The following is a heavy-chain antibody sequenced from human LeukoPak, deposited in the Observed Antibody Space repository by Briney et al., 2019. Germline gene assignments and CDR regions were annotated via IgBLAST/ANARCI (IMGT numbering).Heavy chain of an antibody. V-gene: IGHV3-23*01. CDR1: GFTFSSYA. Sequence: GGSLRLSCAASGFTFSSYAMSWVRQAPGKGLEWVSAISGSGGSTYYADSVKGRLTISRDNSKNTLYLQMNSLRAEDTAVYYCAKDLRRSGGGYDFGGQGTLVTVSS. J-gene: IGHJ4*02. CDR2: ISGSGGST. D-gene: IGHD5-12*01. CDR3: AKDLRRSGGGYDF.